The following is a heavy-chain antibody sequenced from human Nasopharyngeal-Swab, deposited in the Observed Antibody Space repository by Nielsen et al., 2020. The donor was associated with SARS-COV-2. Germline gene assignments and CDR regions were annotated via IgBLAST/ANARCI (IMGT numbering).Heavy chain of an antibody. Sequence: GESLKISCAASGFIFSSYWMHWVRQAPGKGLVWVSRIKSDGCSTSYADSVKGRFTISRDNAKNTLFLQMNSLRAEDTAVYYCARESIAAAGPGMDVWGQGTTVTVSS. V-gene: IGHV3-74*01. CDR2: IKSDGCST. CDR1: GFIFSSYW. D-gene: IGHD6-13*01. J-gene: IGHJ6*02. CDR3: ARESIAAAGPGMDV.